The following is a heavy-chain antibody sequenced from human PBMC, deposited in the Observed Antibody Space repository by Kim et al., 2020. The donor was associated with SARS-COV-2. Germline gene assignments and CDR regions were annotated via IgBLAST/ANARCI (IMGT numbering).Heavy chain of an antibody. J-gene: IGHJ5*02. CDR2: IYRGDNR. CDR1: ELTVSSHY. CDR3: TRLLNSRYDYWSGTGLGWFDL. Sequence: GGSLRLSCTASELTVSSHYMSWVRQAPGKGLEWISLIYRGDNRYYADSVKGRFTISRDSSKNTLYLQMNSLRAEDTAMYYCTRLLNSRYDYWSGTGLGWFDLWGQGTLVTVSS. D-gene: IGHD3-3*01. V-gene: IGHV3-53*01.